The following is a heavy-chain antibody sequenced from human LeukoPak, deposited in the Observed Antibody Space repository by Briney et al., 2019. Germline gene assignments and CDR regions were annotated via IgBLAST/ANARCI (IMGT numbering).Heavy chain of an antibody. CDR2: ISGGGATT. CDR3: AKSTGYSTTGRDFDS. Sequence: GGSLRLSCIASGFTFGDYAMDWVRQAPGKGLEWVSDISGGGATTFYADSVKGRFTISRDNSKNTLYLQLSSLRAEDTAVYYCAKSTGYSTTGRDFDSWGRGTLVTVSS. D-gene: IGHD6-13*01. V-gene: IGHV3-23*01. CDR1: GFTFGDYA. J-gene: IGHJ4*02.